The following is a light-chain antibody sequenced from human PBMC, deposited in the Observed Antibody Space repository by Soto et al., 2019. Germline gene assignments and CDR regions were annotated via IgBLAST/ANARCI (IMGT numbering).Light chain of an antibody. CDR2: DAS. J-gene: IGKJ3*01. CDR3: LQYNTWPLT. V-gene: IGKV3-15*01. CDR1: QSVSSN. Sequence: ETVMTQSPATLSVSPGERATLSCRASQSVSSNLAWYQQKPGQAPRLLIYDASTRATGIPARFSGSGSGTEFTLTISSLQSEDFAVYYCLQYNTWPLTFGPGTKVDIK.